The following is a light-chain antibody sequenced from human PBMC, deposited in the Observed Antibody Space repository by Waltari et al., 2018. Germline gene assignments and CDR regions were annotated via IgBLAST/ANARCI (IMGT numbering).Light chain of an antibody. CDR1: QSVTRY. Sequence: IVLTQSPGTLSLSPGERATLSCRASQSVTRYLAWYQQNPGLAPRLLIYDTSNRATGIPARFIGSGSGTDFILTITSLESEDFAVYYCQQRANWPLTFGGGTKVEIK. V-gene: IGKV3-11*01. J-gene: IGKJ4*01. CDR3: QQRANWPLT. CDR2: DTS.